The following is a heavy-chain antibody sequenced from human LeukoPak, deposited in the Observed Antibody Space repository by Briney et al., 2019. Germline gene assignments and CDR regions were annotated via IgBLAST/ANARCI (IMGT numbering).Heavy chain of an antibody. D-gene: IGHD3-16*01. CDR1: GYTFTSYG. CDR3: ARERGSQARAGMDV. J-gene: IGHJ6*02. V-gene: IGHV1-69*04. CDR2: IIPIIGMT. Sequence: ASVKVSCKASGYTFTSYGISWVRQAPGQGLEWMGRIIPIIGMTNYTQKFQGRVRITADKSTITAYMGLTRLTSADTAVYYCARERGSQARAGMDVWGQGTTVTVSS.